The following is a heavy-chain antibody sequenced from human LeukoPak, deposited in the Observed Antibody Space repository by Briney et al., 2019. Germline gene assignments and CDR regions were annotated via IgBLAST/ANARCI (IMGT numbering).Heavy chain of an antibody. V-gene: IGHV4-34*01. D-gene: IGHD6-13*01. CDR3: ARGKGHSSRHLVRYSYYYYYMDV. J-gene: IGHJ6*03. Sequence: SETLSLTCAVYGGSFSGYYWSWIRQPPGKGLEWIGEIKHSGSTNYNPSLKSRVTISVDTSKNQFSLKLSSVTAADTAVYYCARGKGHSSRHLVRYSYYYYYMDVWGKGTTVTVSS. CDR2: IKHSGST. CDR1: GGSFSGYY.